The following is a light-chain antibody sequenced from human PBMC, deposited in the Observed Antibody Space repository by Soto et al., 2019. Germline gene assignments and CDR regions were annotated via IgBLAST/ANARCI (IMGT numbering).Light chain of an antibody. CDR1: SSDVGGYNY. CDR2: EVS. CDR3: SSYTSSSTPRCV. Sequence: QSALTQPASVSGSPGQWITISCTGTSSDVGGYNYVSWYQQHPGKAPKLMIYEVSNRPSGVSNRFSGSKSGNTASLTISGRQAEDEADYYCSSYTSSSTPRCVFGTGTKVTVL. J-gene: IGLJ1*01. V-gene: IGLV2-14*01.